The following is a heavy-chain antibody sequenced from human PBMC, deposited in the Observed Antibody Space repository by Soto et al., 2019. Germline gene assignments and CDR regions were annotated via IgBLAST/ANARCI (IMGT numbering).Heavy chain of an antibody. J-gene: IGHJ4*02. CDR1: GYSFTTYW. V-gene: IGHV5-10-1*01. CDR2: IDPTDSYT. D-gene: IGHD3-9*01. Sequence: GESLKISCQGSGYSFTTYWISWVRQMPGKGLECMGRIDPTDSYTDYSPSFEGHVTMSVDRSINTAYLEWSSLKASDTAMYYCARVSIPVVDDILTGHRFDYWGQGTLVTVSS. CDR3: ARVSIPVVDDILTGHRFDY.